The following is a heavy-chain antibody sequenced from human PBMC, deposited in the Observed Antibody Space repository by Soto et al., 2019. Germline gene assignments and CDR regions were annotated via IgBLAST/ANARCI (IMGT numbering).Heavy chain of an antibody. J-gene: IGHJ4*02. Sequence: GGSLRLSCAASGFTFSSYGMHWVRQAPGKGLEWVAVISYDGSNKYYADSVKGRFTISRDNSKNTLYLQMNSLRAEDTAVYYCAKDQRRYIAAPHTLDYWGQGTLVTVSS. CDR1: GFTFSSYG. CDR3: AKDQRRYIAAPHTLDY. CDR2: ISYDGSNK. D-gene: IGHD6-6*01. V-gene: IGHV3-30*18.